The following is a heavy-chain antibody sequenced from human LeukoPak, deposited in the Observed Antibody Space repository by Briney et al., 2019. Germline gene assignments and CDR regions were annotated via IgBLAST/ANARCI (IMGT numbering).Heavy chain of an antibody. CDR1: GYAFSNYG. J-gene: IGHJ4*02. CDR3: ARRHLIGNGYFDH. CDR2: ISTFNGNT. Sequence: ASVKVSCKASGYAFSNYGISWVRQAPGQGLEWLGWISTFNGNTNYAQKFQDRVTMTTDTSTNTAYLELTSLRSDDTAVYYCARRHLIGNGYFDHWGQGTLISVSS. D-gene: IGHD4-23*01. V-gene: IGHV1-18*01.